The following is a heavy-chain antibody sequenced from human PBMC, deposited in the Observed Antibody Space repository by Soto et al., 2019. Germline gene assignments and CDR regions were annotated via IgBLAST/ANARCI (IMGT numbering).Heavy chain of an antibody. Sequence: ASVKVSCKASGFTFISSAVQWVRQARGQRLEWIGWIVVVSGNTNYAQKFQERVTITRDMSTSTAYMELSSLRSEDTAVYYCAADYYDTNVYYYDYWGQGTLVTVS. CDR1: GFTFISSA. CDR3: AADYYDTNVYYYDY. J-gene: IGHJ4*02. V-gene: IGHV1-58*01. D-gene: IGHD3-22*01. CDR2: IVVVSGNT.